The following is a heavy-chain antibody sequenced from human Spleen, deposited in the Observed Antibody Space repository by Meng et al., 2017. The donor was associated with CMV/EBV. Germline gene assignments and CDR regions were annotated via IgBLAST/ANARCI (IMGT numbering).Heavy chain of an antibody. J-gene: IGHJ4*02. Sequence: SYAMSWVRQAPGKGLEWVSGISATGDNTFYTDSVKGRFTISRDNTKNTLYLQMNSLRAEDTALYYCAKGVMPCSGSSCYTASDYWGQGTLVTVSS. D-gene: IGHD2-2*02. V-gene: IGHV3-23*01. CDR2: ISATGDNT. CDR1: SYA. CDR3: AKGVMPCSGSSCYTASDY.